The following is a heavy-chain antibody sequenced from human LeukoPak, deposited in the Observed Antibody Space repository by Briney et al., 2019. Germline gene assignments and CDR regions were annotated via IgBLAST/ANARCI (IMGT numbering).Heavy chain of an antibody. D-gene: IGHD3-10*01. V-gene: IGHV3-7*01. J-gene: IGHJ5*02. Sequence: GGSLRLSCAASGFTFSSYWMSWVRQAPGKGLEWVANIKQDGSEKYYVDSVKGRFTISRDNAKNSLYLQMNSLRAEDTAVYYCARRLSFGQPWWFDPWGQGTLVTVSS. CDR3: ARRLSFGQPWWFDP. CDR1: GFTFSSYW. CDR2: IKQDGSEK.